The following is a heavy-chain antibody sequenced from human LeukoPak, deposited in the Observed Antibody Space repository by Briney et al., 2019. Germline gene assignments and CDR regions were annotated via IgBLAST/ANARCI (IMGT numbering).Heavy chain of an antibody. Sequence: SETLSLTCTVSGDSITRNYWSWIRQPAGKGLEWIGRIYNSGNTNYSPSLESRVTMSTDTSKNQFSLKLTSVTAADTAVYFCARGYDFWSGVMSDAFDIWGRGTKVTVSS. V-gene: IGHV4-4*07. J-gene: IGHJ3*02. D-gene: IGHD3-3*01. CDR3: ARGYDFWSGVMSDAFDI. CDR2: IYNSGNT. CDR1: GDSITRNY.